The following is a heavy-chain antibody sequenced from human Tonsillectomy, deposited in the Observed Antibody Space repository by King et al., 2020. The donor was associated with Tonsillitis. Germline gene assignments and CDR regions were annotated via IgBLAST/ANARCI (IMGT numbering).Heavy chain of an antibody. V-gene: IGHV3-9*01. D-gene: IGHD3-22*01. J-gene: IGHJ3*02. CDR1: GFNFDDNA. CDR2: ISWNSGRI. Sequence: VQLVESGGGLVQPGRSLRLSCAASGFNFDDNATHWVRQAPGKGLAGVSGISWNSGRIGYADSVKGRFTISRDNAKNSLYLQMDSLRPADTALYYCAIVSYYDDRTGYYGAFDIWGRGPMVTVPS. CDR3: AIVSYYDDRTGYYGAFDI.